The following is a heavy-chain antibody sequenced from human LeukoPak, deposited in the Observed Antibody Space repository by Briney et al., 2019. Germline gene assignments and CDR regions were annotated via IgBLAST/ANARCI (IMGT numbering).Heavy chain of an antibody. V-gene: IGHV3-9*01. J-gene: IGHJ6*03. D-gene: IGHD6-19*01. Sequence: PGGSLRLSCAASGCTFGDYAMHWVRQAPGKGLEWVSSISWNSGRIGYADSVKGRFTISRDNAKKSLYLQTNSLRADDTSLYYCPKDGGWRDVYSYYMDDWGKGTTVTVSS. CDR2: ISWNSGRI. CDR1: GCTFGDYA. CDR3: PKDGGWRDVYSYYMDD.